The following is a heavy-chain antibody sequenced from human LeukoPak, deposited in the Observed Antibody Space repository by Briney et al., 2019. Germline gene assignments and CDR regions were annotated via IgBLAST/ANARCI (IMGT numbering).Heavy chain of an antibody. Sequence: PGESLRLSCAVSGFTFSRYSMNWVRQAPGKGLEWVSSISSTIIYIYYADSVKGRFTISRDNAKNSLYLQMNSLRAEDTAVYYCARDLQWGGECHYDAFDICGEGTMVTVSS. CDR1: GFTFSRYS. J-gene: IGHJ3*02. V-gene: IGHV3-21*01. CDR2: ISSTIIYI. D-gene: IGHD2-21*01. CDR3: ARDLQWGGECHYDAFDI.